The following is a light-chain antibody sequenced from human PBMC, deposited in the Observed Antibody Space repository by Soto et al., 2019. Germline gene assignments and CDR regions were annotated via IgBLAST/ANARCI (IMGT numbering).Light chain of an antibody. CDR2: SNN. CDR1: SSNIGSNT. V-gene: IGLV1-44*01. CDR3: AAWDDSLNAVV. Sequence: QSALTQPPSASGTPGQRVTISCSGSSSNIGSNTVNWYQQLPGTAPKLLIYSNNQRPSGVPDRFSGSKSGTSASLAISGLQSEDEADYYCAAWDDSLNAVVFGGGTKVTAL. J-gene: IGLJ2*01.